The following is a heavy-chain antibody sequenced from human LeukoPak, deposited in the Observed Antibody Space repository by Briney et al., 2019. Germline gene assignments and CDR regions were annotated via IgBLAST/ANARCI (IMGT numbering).Heavy chain of an antibody. J-gene: IGHJ4*02. CDR2: IFPGDSNT. V-gene: IGHV5-51*01. Sequence: PGASLQISCKGSGYSFPNYWIGWVRQMPGKGLEWMGIIFPGDSNTRYSPSFQGQVTISADKSINTAYLQWSSLKASDTAMYYCARLAISSIWSVYFDFWGQGTLVTVSS. D-gene: IGHD6-13*01. CDR3: ARLAISSIWSVYFDF. CDR1: GYSFPNYW.